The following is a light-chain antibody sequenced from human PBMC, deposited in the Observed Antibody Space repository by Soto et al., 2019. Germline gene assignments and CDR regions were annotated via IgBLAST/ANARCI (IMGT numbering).Light chain of an antibody. CDR3: QQYNNWPYT. CDR2: GAS. CDR1: QRVSNN. Sequence: EIVMTQSPATLSVSPGERATLSCRASQRVSNNFAWYRQKPGQAPTLLIYGASTRSTGIPARFSGSGSGTDFTLTISSLQSEDFAVYYCQQYNNWPYTFGQGTKLEIK. J-gene: IGKJ2*01. V-gene: IGKV3-15*01.